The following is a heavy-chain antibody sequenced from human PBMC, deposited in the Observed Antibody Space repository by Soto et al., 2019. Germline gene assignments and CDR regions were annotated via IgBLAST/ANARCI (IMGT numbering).Heavy chain of an antibody. V-gene: IGHV1-46*01. Sequence: QVQLVQSGAEVKKPGASVKVSCKASGYTFTSYYMHWVRQAPGQGLEWMGIINPSGGSTSYAQKFQGRITMTRYTSTSTVYMELSSLRSEDTAVYYCARDLVVVVPAATWGYYYYGMDVWGQGTTVTVSS. CDR2: INPSGGST. CDR1: GYTFTSYY. CDR3: ARDLVVVVPAATWGYYYYGMDV. D-gene: IGHD2-2*01. J-gene: IGHJ6*02.